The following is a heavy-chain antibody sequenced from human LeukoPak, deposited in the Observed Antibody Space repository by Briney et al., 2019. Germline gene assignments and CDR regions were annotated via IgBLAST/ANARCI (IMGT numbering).Heavy chain of an antibody. Sequence: PGGSLRLSCAASGFTFSSYSMNWVRQAPGKGLEWVSSITSSSSYIYYADSVRGRFTISRDNAERSLYLQMNSLRVEDTAVYYCARLYCRGGTCYFFDYWDQGTLVTVSS. CDR3: ARLYCRGGTCYFFDY. D-gene: IGHD2-15*01. CDR2: ITSSSSYI. CDR1: GFTFSSYS. V-gene: IGHV3-21*01. J-gene: IGHJ4*02.